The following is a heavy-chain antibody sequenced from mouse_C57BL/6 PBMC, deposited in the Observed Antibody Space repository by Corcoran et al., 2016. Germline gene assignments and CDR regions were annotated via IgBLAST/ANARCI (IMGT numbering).Heavy chain of an antibody. J-gene: IGHJ4*01. CDR3: ACPNSNYYAMDY. V-gene: IGHV1-66*01. D-gene: IGHD2-5*01. CDR2: IYPGSGNT. CDR1: GYSFTSYY. Sequence: QVQLQQSGPELVKPGASVKISRKASGYSFTSYYIHWVKQRPGQGLEWIGWIYPGSGNTKYNEKFKGKATLTADTSSSTAYMQLSSLTSEDSAVYYCACPNSNYYAMDYWGQGTSVTVSS.